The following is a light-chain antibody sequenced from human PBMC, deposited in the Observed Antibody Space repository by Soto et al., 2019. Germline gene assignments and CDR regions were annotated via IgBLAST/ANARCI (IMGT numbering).Light chain of an antibody. V-gene: IGLV1-40*01. CDR3: QSYDRSLRXNYV. CDR2: SNI. J-gene: IGLJ1*01. CDR1: SSNIGAGYD. Sequence: QSVLTQPPSVSGAPGQRVTISCTGTSSNIGAGYDVHWYQHLPGTAPKLLIYSNINRPSGVPDRFSGSKSGTSASLAITGXXXXDEADYYCQSYDRSLRXNYVFGTGTK.